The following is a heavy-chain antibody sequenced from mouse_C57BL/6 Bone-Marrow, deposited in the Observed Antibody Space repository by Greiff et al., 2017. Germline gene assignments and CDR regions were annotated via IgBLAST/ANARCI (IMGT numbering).Heavy chain of an antibody. CDR2: ISSGGSYT. J-gene: IGHJ3*01. Sequence: EVKVVESGGDLVKPGGSLKLSCAASGFTFSSYGMSWVRQTPDKRLEWVATISSGGSYTYYPDSVKGRFTISRDNAKNTLYLQMSSLKSEDTAMYYCARHGGVTPFAYWGQGTLVTVSA. V-gene: IGHV5-6*01. CDR1: GFTFSSYG. CDR3: ARHGGVTPFAY. D-gene: IGHD2-3*01.